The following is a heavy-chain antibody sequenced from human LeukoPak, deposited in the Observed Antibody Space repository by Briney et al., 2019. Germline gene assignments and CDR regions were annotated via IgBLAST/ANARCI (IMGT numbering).Heavy chain of an antibody. J-gene: IGHJ6*03. CDR2: IRYDGSNK. CDR1: GFTFSSYG. V-gene: IGHV3-30*02. Sequence: GGSLRLSCAASGFTFSSYGMHWVRQAPGKGLEWVAFIRYDGSNKYCADSVKGRFTISRDNSKNTLYLQMNSLRAEDTAVYYCAKDRGAGRDIVVVPDYYYMDVWGKGTTVTVSS. D-gene: IGHD2-2*01. CDR3: AKDRGAGRDIVVVPDYYYMDV.